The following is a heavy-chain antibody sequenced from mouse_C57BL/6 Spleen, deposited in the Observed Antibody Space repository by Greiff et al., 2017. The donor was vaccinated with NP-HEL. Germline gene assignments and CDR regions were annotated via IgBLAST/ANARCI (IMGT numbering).Heavy chain of an antibody. CDR3: ASMITAYFDY. J-gene: IGHJ2*01. D-gene: IGHD2-4*01. V-gene: IGHV3-6*01. CDR1: GYSITSGYY. CDR2: ISYDGSN. Sequence: EVKLMESGPGLVKPSQSLSLTCSVTGYSITSGYYWNWIRQFPGNKLEWMGYISYDGSNNYNPSLKNRISITRDTSKNQFFLKLNSVTTEDTATYYCASMITAYFDYWGQGTTLTVSS.